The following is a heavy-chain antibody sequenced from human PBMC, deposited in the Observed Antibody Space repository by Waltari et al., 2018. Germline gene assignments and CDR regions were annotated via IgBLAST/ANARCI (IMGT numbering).Heavy chain of an antibody. D-gene: IGHD2-8*02. CDR2: ISAYNGNT. Sequence: QVQLVQSGAEVKKPGASVKVSCKASGYTFTRYGISWVRQAPGQGLEWMGWISAYNGNTNYAQKLQSRVTMTTDTSTSTAYMELRSLRSDDTAVYDCARDQYCTGGVCYTRGLDYWGQGTLVTVSS. CDR1: GYTFTRYG. CDR3: ARDQYCTGGVCYTRGLDY. J-gene: IGHJ4*02. V-gene: IGHV1-18*01.